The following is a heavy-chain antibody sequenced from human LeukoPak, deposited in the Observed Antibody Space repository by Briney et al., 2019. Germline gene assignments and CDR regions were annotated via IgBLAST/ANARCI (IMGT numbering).Heavy chain of an antibody. V-gene: IGHV3-7*04. CDR3: VRDDWYFAD. CDR2: VNRDGTEK. J-gene: IGHJ4*02. D-gene: IGHD2-21*01. CDR1: GFNFSDSR. Sequence: GGSLRLSCVTSGFNFSDSRMTWVRQAPGKGLQWVANVNRDGTEKHFLDSVEGRFTISRDNAKKSLYLQMSSLRPQDTAVYFCVRDDWYFADWGQGSLVTVSS.